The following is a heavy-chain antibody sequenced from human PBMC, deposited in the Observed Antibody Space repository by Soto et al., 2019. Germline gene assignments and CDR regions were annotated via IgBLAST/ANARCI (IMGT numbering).Heavy chain of an antibody. V-gene: IGHV3-21*01. D-gene: IGHD3-22*01. J-gene: IGHJ6*02. CDR3: ARDGYYYDSSGYPAYYYYGMDV. Sequence: EVQLVESGGGLVKPGGSLRLSCVASGFTFSSYSMNWVRQAPGKGLEWVSSISSSSSYIYYADSVKGRFTISRDNAKNSLYLQMNSLRAEDTAVYYCARDGYYYDSSGYPAYYYYGMDVWGQGTTVTVSS. CDR1: GFTFSSYS. CDR2: ISSSSSYI.